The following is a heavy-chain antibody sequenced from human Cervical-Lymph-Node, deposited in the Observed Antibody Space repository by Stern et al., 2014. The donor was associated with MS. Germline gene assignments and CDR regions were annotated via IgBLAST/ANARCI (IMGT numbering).Heavy chain of an antibody. CDR3: ATHRGRVTYYYGMDV. J-gene: IGHJ6*02. D-gene: IGHD2-21*02. V-gene: IGHV1-24*01. CDR1: GYTLREIS. Sequence: VQLEESGAEVKKPGASVKVSCKVSGYTLREISMHWVRQAPGKGLEWMGGFDPEHGETRYAQKFQGRVTMAEDRSTDTAYMELSSLRSEDTAVYYCATHRGRVTYYYGMDVWGQGTTVTVSS. CDR2: FDPEHGET.